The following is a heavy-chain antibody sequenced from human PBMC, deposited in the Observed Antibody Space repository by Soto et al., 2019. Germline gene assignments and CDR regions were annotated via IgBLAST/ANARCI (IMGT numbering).Heavy chain of an antibody. V-gene: IGHV3-48*01. CDR3: ARGGSSWSVDY. CDR1: GFTFSTSA. Sequence: PGGSLRLSCAASGFTFSTSAMNWVRQAPGKGLEWVSYISSGGSTIYYADSVKGRFTISRDNAKNSLYLQMSSLRVEDTAVYYCARGGSSWSVDYWGQGTLVTVSS. CDR2: ISSGGSTI. J-gene: IGHJ4*02. D-gene: IGHD6-13*01.